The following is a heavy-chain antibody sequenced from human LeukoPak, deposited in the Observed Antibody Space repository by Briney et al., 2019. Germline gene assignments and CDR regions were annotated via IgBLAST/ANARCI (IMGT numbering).Heavy chain of an antibody. CDR2: INPSGGST. J-gene: IGHJ4*02. D-gene: IGHD6-6*01. CDR3: ARGNSSRPLDY. V-gene: IGHV1-46*01. Sequence: GASVKVSCKASGYTFTSYYMHWVRQAPGQGREWMGIINPSGGSTSYAQKFQGRVTMTRDMSTSTVYMELSSPRSEDTAVYYCARGNSSRPLDYWGQGTLVTVSS. CDR1: GYTFTSYY.